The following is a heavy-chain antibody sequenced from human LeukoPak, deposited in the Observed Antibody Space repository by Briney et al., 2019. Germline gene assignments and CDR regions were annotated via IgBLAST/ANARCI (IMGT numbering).Heavy chain of an antibody. Sequence: ASVKVSCKSSGGTFSNSPISWIRQVPGQGFEWLGRIIPILDMAYYAQKFQGRVTINADKSTNTVYMELSSLRSDDAAVYYCARDLEELGAFDFWGQGPMVTVSS. CDR2: IIPILDMA. J-gene: IGHJ3*01. D-gene: IGHD3-3*01. CDR3: ARDLEELGAFDF. V-gene: IGHV1-69*04. CDR1: GGTFSNSP.